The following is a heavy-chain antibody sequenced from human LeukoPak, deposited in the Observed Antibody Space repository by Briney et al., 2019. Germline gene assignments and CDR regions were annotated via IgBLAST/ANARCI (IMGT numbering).Heavy chain of an antibody. J-gene: IGHJ4*02. CDR2: ISYDGSNK. CDR1: GFTFRSYG. D-gene: IGHD3-22*01. V-gene: IGHV3-30*18. Sequence: GGSLRLSCAASGFTFRSYGMHWVRQAPGKGLEWVAVISYDGSNKYYADSVKGRFTISRDNSKNTLYLQMNSLRAEDTAVYYCAKRGYYYDSSGYYSRTYFDYWGQATLVIVSS. CDR3: AKRGYYYDSSGYYSRTYFDY.